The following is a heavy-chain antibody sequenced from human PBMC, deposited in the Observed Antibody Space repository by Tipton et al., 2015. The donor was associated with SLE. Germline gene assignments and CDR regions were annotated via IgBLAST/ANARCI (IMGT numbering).Heavy chain of an antibody. V-gene: IGHV4-59*01. CDR2: ISNSGST. Sequence: TLSLTCTVSGGSISSYYWSWIRQPPGKGLEWIGYISNSGSTNHNPSLKSRVTISVDTSKNQISLKLTSVTAADTAVYYCARYNWGSQYGMDVWGQGTTVTVSS. CDR1: GGSISSYY. J-gene: IGHJ6*02. CDR3: ARYNWGSQYGMDV. D-gene: IGHD1-1*01.